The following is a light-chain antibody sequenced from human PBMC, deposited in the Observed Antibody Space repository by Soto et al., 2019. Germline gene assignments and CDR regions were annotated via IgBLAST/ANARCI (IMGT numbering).Light chain of an antibody. CDR3: QKYDGAPLT. CDR1: QDINIY. CDR2: AAS. Sequence: DIQMTQSPSSLSASVGDRVTITCRAGQDINIYLAWYQQKPGKVPKLLISAASTLQSGVPSRFSGSGSGTDXTLXXSSLQPEDVATXYXQKYDGAPLTFGGGTKVEIK. V-gene: IGKV1-27*01. J-gene: IGKJ4*01.